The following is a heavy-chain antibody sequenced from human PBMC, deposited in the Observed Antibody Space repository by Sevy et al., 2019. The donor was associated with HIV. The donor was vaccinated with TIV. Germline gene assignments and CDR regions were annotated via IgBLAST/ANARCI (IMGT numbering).Heavy chain of an antibody. J-gene: IGHJ6*02. V-gene: IGHV4-4*07. Sequence: SETLSLTCTVSGGSISSYYWSWIRQPAGKGLEWIERIYTSGSTKYNPSLKSRVTMSVDTSKSQFSLKLSSVTAADTAVYYCARDRRLPAVYYYYGMDVWGQGTTVTVSS. CDR1: GGSISSYY. D-gene: IGHD3-16*01. CDR2: IYTSGST. CDR3: ARDRRLPAVYYYYGMDV.